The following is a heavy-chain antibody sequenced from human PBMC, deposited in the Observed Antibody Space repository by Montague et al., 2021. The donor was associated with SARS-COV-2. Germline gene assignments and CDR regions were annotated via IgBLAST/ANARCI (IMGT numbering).Heavy chain of an antibody. V-gene: IGHV3-30*04. CDR1: GFTFSSYA. J-gene: IGHJ6*02. CDR2: MSYDGSNK. Sequence: SLRLSCAASGFTFSSYAMHWVRQAPGKGLEWAAVMSYDGSNKYYADSVKGRFTISRDNSKNTLYLQMNSLRAEDTAVYYCARDLVIVVVPAAIDYYGMDVWGQGTTVTVSS. CDR3: ARDLVIVVVPAAIDYYGMDV. D-gene: IGHD2-2*03.